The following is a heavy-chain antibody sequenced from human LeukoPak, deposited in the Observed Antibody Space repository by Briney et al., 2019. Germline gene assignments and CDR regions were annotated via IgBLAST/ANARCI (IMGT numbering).Heavy chain of an antibody. Sequence: QPGGSLRLSCAASGFTFSSYAMSWVRQAPGKGLEWVSAISGSGGSTYYADSVKGRFTISRDNSKNTLYLQMNSLRAEDTAVYYCAKCEGIVGALPTAMDAFDIWGQGTMVTVSS. D-gene: IGHD1-26*01. CDR2: ISGSGGST. J-gene: IGHJ3*02. CDR1: GFTFSSYA. V-gene: IGHV3-23*01. CDR3: AKCEGIVGALPTAMDAFDI.